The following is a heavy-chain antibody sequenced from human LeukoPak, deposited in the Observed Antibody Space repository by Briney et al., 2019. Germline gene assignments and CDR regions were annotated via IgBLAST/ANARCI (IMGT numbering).Heavy chain of an antibody. CDR1: GGTFSSYA. V-gene: IGHV1-69*05. CDR3: AREGSGGTGQQWLVPDYFDY. CDR2: IIPIFGTA. J-gene: IGHJ4*02. D-gene: IGHD6-19*01. Sequence: VASVKVSCKASGGTFSSYAISWVRQAPGEGGEWMGGIIPIFGTANYAQKFQGRVTITTDESTSTAYMELSSLRSEDTAVYYCAREGSGGTGQQWLVPDYFDYWGQGTLVTVSS.